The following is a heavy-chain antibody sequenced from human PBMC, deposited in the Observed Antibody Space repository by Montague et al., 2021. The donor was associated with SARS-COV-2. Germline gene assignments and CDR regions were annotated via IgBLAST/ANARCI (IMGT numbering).Heavy chain of an antibody. CDR1: GGSFNSDGYY. V-gene: IGHV4-31*03. Sequence: TLSLTCTVSGGSFNSDGYYWSCIRPRPGKGREWIVFLYCSRSSXSTPSLQSRVTISVSTSKNRLYLRLSSVTAAATSVYYCARDTINRITVFGVVTRGWDFDVWGRGTLVTVSS. D-gene: IGHD3-3*01. CDR2: LYCSRSS. CDR3: ARDTINRITVFGVVTRGWDFDV. J-gene: IGHJ2*01.